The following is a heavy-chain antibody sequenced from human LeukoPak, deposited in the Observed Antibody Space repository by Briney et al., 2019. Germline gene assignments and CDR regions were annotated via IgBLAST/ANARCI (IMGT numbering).Heavy chain of an antibody. CDR2: IDNNGIT. Sequence: PSETLSLTCAVSGESFSGNFWTWIRQSPGKGLEWIGEIDNNGITNYNPSLKSRVTMSVDTTRKRFSLRLTSESAAVTGVYYCARGGGGAKAFYSDYWGQGSLVTVSS. D-gene: IGHD2-21*01. J-gene: IGHJ4*02. CDR3: ARGGGGAKAFYSDY. V-gene: IGHV4-34*01. CDR1: GESFSGNF.